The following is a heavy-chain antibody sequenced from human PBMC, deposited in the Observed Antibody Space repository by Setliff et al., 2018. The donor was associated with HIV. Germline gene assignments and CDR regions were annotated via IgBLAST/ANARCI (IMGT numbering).Heavy chain of an antibody. CDR1: GFTFSSYE. CDR3: ARGAYGSGSYEINF. Sequence: GGPLRLSCTASGFTFSSYEMNWVRQAPGKGLEWVSYVSSSAKTIYYVDSVKGRFTISRDNAQNSLYLQMNSLRAEDTAVYYCARGAYGSGSYEINFWGQGTLVTVSS. D-gene: IGHD3-10*01. V-gene: IGHV3-48*03. J-gene: IGHJ4*02. CDR2: VSSSAKTI.